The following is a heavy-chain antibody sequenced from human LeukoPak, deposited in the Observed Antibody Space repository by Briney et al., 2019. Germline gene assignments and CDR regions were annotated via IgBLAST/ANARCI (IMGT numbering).Heavy chain of an antibody. J-gene: IGHJ4*02. V-gene: IGHV3-48*01. CDR3: ARDRKGGSFDY. CDR2: ITSSSNTI. Sequence: GGSLRLSCAASGFTFSSYDMNWVRQAPGKGLEWVSFITSSSNTIYYADSMKGRFTISRDNAKSSLYLQMNSLRAEDTAVYYCARDRKGGSFDYWGEGTPVTVTS. D-gene: IGHD6-25*01. CDR1: GFTFSSYD.